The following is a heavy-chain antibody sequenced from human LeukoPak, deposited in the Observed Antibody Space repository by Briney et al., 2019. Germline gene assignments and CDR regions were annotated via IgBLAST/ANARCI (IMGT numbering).Heavy chain of an antibody. J-gene: IGHJ3*02. CDR3: AQASGGDAFDI. V-gene: IGHV4-30-4*08. Sequence: SQTLSLTCTVSGGSISSGDYYWSWVRQPPGKGLEWIGYIYYSGSTYYNPSLKSRVTISVDTPKNQFSLKLSSVTAADMAVYYCAQASGGDAFDIWGQGTMVTVSS. D-gene: IGHD4-23*01. CDR2: IYYSGST. CDR1: GGSISSGDYY.